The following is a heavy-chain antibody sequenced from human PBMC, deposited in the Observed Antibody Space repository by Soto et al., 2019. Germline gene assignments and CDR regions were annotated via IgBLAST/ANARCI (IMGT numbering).Heavy chain of an antibody. D-gene: IGHD2-8*01. J-gene: IGHJ4*02. CDR1: GFLFTDYY. Sequence: GGSLRLSCTASGFLFTDYYMSWIRQPPGKGLEWLAYIDGSSDYTNSADSVKGRFTISRDNAKNSVFLQMNNLRADDTAVYYCARDLRFSSTNYFDFWGRGTLVTV. CDR3: ARDLRFSSTNYFDF. CDR2: IDGSSDYT. V-gene: IGHV3-11*06.